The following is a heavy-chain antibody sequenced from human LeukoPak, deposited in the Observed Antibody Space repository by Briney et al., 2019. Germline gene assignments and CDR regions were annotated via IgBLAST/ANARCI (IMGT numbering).Heavy chain of an antibody. V-gene: IGHV4-4*07. CDR1: GGSISSYN. CDR3: ARDSGTTGEVKFDP. CDR2: IYSSGST. J-gene: IGHJ5*02. Sequence: SETLSLTCTVSGGSISSYNWSWIRQPAGKGLEWIGRIYSSGSTTYNPSLNSRVTMSVDTSKNQFSLKVTSVTAADTAVYYCARDSGTTGEVKFDPWGQGTLVTVSS. D-gene: IGHD3-10*01.